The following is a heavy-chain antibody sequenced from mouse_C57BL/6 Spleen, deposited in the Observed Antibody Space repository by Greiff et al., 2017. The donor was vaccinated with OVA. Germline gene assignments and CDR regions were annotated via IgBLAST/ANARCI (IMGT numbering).Heavy chain of an antibody. CDR2: INPNYGTT. Sequence: VQLKQSGPELVKPGASVKISCKASGYSFTDYNMNWVKQSNGKSLEWIGVINPNYGTTSYNQKFKGKATLTVDQSSSTAYMQLNSLTSEDSAVYYCAMPSYGSSLSYAMDYWGQGTSVTVSS. V-gene: IGHV1-39*01. CDR3: AMPSYGSSLSYAMDY. D-gene: IGHD1-1*01. J-gene: IGHJ4*01. CDR1: GYSFTDYN.